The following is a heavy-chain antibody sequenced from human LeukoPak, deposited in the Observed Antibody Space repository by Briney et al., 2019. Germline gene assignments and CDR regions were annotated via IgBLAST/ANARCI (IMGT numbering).Heavy chain of an antibody. CDR2: TWYDGSNK. J-gene: IGHJ4*02. D-gene: IGHD2-15*01. V-gene: IGHV3-33*01. CDR3: VRDNSGGSCVDF. Sequence: GRSLRLSCAASGFTFSSHGMHWVRQAPGKGLEWVAVTWYDGSNKYYADSVKGRFTISRDSSKSTLYLQMNSLRADDTAVYYCVRDNSGGSCVDFWGQGTLVTVSS. CDR1: GFTFSSHG.